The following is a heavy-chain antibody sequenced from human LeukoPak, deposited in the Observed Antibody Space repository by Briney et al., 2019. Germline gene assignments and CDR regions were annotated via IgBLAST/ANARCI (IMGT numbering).Heavy chain of an antibody. CDR3: AKDAAAAGTFDY. J-gene: IGHJ4*02. Sequence: GSLRLSCAASGFTFSSYGMHWVRQAPGKGLEWVAVISYDGSNKYYADSVKGRFTISRDNSKNTLYLQMNSLRAEDTAVYYCAKDAAAAGTFDYWGQGTLVTVSS. CDR1: GFTFSSYG. CDR2: ISYDGSNK. V-gene: IGHV3-30*18. D-gene: IGHD6-13*01.